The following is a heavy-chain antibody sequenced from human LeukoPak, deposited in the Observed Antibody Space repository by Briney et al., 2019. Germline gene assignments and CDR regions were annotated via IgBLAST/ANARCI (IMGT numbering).Heavy chain of an antibody. CDR3: AVPSPSPTSSDY. Sequence: GGSLRLSCAASGFTFSSYSMNWVRQMPGKGLEWMGIIFPRDSNTRYSPSFQGQVTISADKSISTAYLQWSSLKASDTAMYYCAVPSPSPTSSDYWGQGTLVTVSS. CDR1: GFTFSSYS. J-gene: IGHJ4*02. CDR2: IFPRDSNT. V-gene: IGHV5-51*01. D-gene: IGHD2-2*01.